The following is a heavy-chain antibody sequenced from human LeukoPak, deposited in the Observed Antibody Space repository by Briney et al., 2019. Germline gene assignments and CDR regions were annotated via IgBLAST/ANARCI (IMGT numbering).Heavy chain of an antibody. CDR3: ARDSLINWGPGYYYYGMDV. CDR1: GFTFSSYG. D-gene: IGHD7-27*01. CDR2: IKQDGSEK. Sequence: GGSLRLSCAASGFTFSSYGMSWVRQAPGKGLEWVANIKQDGSEKYYVDSVKGRFTMSRDNAKNSLYLQMNSLRAEDTAVYYCARDSLINWGPGYYYYGMDVWGQGTTVTVSS. J-gene: IGHJ6*02. V-gene: IGHV3-7*01.